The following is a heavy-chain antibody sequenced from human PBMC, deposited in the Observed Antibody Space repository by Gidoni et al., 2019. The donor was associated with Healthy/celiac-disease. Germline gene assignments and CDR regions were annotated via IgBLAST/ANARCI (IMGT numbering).Heavy chain of an antibody. D-gene: IGHD6-19*01. CDR3: ARVHRKSIAVAGTVIHPGWFDP. CDR1: GGSFSDYY. J-gene: IGHJ5*02. Sequence: QVQLQQWGAGLLKPSETLSLTCAVYGGSFSDYYWSCIRQPPGQGLAWSAEISHSGGTNYTPSLKSRVTISVDTSKNQFSLRVSSVTAADTAVYYCARVHRKSIAVAGTVIHPGWFDPWGQGTLVTVSS. V-gene: IGHV4-34*01. CDR2: ISHSGGT.